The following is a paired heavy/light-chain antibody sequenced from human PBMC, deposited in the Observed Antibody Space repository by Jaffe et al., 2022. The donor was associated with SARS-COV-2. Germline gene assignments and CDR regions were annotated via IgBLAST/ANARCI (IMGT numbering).Light chain of an antibody. Sequence: DIVLTQSPATLSLSPGETATLSCRASQSIANKYLAWYQQKVGQAPRLLIYGADTRATGVPYRFSGSGSGTDFTLTISGLEPEDFAVYCCQQYAGSPPTFGGGTQVEI. J-gene: IGKJ4*01. CDR3: QQYAGSPPT. CDR2: GAD. V-gene: IGKV3-20*01. CDR1: QSIANKY.
Heavy chain of an antibody. CDR1: GDTISTNTYY. D-gene: IGHD1-1*01. CDR3: ARQEYNSNDMGEFDR. J-gene: IGHJ4*02. V-gene: IGHV4-39*01. Sequence: QLQLQESGPGLVEPSETLSLTCVVSGDTISTNTYYWGWLRQAPGKRLEWIASMYYTGRTYYNPSLKSRVTISADRSKNQFFLKLSSLTAADTAVYYCARQEYNSNDMGEFDRWGQGTLVTVS. CDR2: MYYTGRT.